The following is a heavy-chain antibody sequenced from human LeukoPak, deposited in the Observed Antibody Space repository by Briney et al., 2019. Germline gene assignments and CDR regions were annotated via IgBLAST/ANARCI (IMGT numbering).Heavy chain of an antibody. CDR3: ARDDLPYFDWLLPGGGYFDY. J-gene: IGHJ4*02. V-gene: IGHV1-18*01. CDR2: ISAYNGNT. CDR1: GYTFTSYG. D-gene: IGHD3-9*01. Sequence: GASVKVSCKASGYTFTSYGISWVRQAPGQGLEWMGWISAYNGNTNYAQKLQGRVTMTTDTSTSTASMELRSLRSDATAVYYCARDDLPYFDWLLPGGGYFDYWGQGTLVTVSS.